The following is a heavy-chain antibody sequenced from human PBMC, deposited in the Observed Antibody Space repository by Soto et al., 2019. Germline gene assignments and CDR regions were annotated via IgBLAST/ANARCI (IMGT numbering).Heavy chain of an antibody. V-gene: IGHV1-18*01. Sequence: ASVKVSCKASGDTFTNYGFSWVRQAPGQGLEWMGWISVYSGNTNYAQNVQGRVTMTTDTSTSTAYMELRSLRSDDTAVYYCARDRSPYYYDSSGYPHYWGQGTLVTVSS. CDR3: ARDRSPYYYDSSGYPHY. J-gene: IGHJ4*02. CDR1: GDTFTNYG. D-gene: IGHD3-22*01. CDR2: ISVYSGNT.